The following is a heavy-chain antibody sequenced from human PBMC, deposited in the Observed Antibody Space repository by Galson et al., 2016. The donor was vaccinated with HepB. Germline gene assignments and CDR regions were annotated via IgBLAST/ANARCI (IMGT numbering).Heavy chain of an antibody. CDR3: AKDSLNGIIGSTAIDC. V-gene: IGHV3-30*18. CDR2: ISSDGGNK. J-gene: IGHJ4*02. D-gene: IGHD1-7*01. CDR1: GFTFSDCG. Sequence: SLRLSCAASGFTFSDCGIHWVRQAPGKGLEWVAVISSDGGNKYYADSVKGRFTISRDNSKNMLYLQMNSLRPEDTAVYYCAKDSLNGIIGSTAIDCWGQGTLVTVSS.